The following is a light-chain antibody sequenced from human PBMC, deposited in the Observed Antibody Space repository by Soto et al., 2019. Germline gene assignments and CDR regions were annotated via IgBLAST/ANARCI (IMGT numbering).Light chain of an antibody. CDR1: QSIDRW. CDR2: DAS. Sequence: DIQMNQSPSTLSASVGDRVTITCRASQSIDRWLAWYQHKPGKAPKVLICDASSLKSGVPSRFSGSGSGTEFTLTISSLQPDDFATYYCQQYYSYPWTFAQGSKVDIK. J-gene: IGKJ1*01. CDR3: QQYYSYPWT. V-gene: IGKV1-5*01.